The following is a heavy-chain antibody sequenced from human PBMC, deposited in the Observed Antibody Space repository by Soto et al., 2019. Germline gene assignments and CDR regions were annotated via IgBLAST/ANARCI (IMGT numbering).Heavy chain of an antibody. D-gene: IGHD3-10*01. CDR1: GGYISRSRHN. V-gene: IGHV4-39*01. CDR3: ARSLITMVPEAD. J-gene: IGHJ4*02. Sequence: PSETLSLTSIVSGGYISRSRHNLGWKHQSPGKGLEWIGSLFYSGTTDYNPSLGSRVTISVDTSKNQFSLKLSSVTAADTAVYYCARSLITMVPEADWVQGTLVTVSS. CDR2: LFYSGTT.